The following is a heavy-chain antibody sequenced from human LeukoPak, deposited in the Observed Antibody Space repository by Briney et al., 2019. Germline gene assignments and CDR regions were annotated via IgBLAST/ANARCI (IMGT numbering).Heavy chain of an antibody. D-gene: IGHD3-10*01. CDR1: GFTFSSYA. Sequence: GGSLRLSCAASGFTFSSYAMHWVRQAPGKGLEWVAVISYDGSNKYYADSVKGRFTISRDNSKNTLYLQMNSLRAEDTAVYYCARDLKRGILLWFGELLSPPSYGMDVWGQGTTVTVSS. V-gene: IGHV3-30-3*01. CDR3: ARDLKRGILLWFGELLSPPSYGMDV. CDR2: ISYDGSNK. J-gene: IGHJ6*02.